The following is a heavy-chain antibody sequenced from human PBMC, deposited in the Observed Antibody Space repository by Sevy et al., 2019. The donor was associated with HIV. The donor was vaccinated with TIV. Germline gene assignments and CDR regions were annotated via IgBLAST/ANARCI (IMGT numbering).Heavy chain of an antibody. V-gene: IGHV4-59*01. D-gene: IGHD4-4*01. J-gene: IGHJ6*02. CDR2: IYYSGST. Sequence: SETLSLTCTVSGGSISSYYWIWIRQPPGKGLEWIGYIYYSGSTNYNPSLKSRVTISVDTSKNQFSLKLSSVTAADTAAYYCARDRTVTTLGYYYYYGMDVWGQGTTVTVSS. CDR3: ARDRTVTTLGYYYYYGMDV. CDR1: GGSISSYY.